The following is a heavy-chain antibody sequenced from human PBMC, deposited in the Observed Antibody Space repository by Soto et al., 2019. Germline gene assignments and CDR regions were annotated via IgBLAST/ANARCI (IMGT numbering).Heavy chain of an antibody. CDR2: INHSGST. CDR3: ARTAPPYYGMDV. CDR1: GGSFSGYY. Sequence: ASETLSLTCAVYGGSFSGYYWSWIRQPPGKGLEWIGEINHSGSTNYNPSLKSRVTISVDTSKNQFSLKLSSVTAADTAVYYCARTAPPYYGMDVWGQGTTVTVSS. J-gene: IGHJ6*02. D-gene: IGHD6-6*01. V-gene: IGHV4-34*01.